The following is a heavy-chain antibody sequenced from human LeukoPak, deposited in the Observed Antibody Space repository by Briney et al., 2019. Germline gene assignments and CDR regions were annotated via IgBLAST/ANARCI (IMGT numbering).Heavy chain of an antibody. CDR2: INPNSGGT. V-gene: IGHV1-2*02. Sequence: GASVKVSCKASGYTFTGYYMHWVRQAPGQGLEWMGWINPNSGGTNYAQKFQGRVTMTRDTSISTAYMELSRLRSGDTAVYYCARERIAGTYYYDSSGYPTFNYWGQGTLVTVSS. CDR1: GYTFTGYY. D-gene: IGHD3-22*01. J-gene: IGHJ4*02. CDR3: ARERIAGTYYYDSSGYPTFNY.